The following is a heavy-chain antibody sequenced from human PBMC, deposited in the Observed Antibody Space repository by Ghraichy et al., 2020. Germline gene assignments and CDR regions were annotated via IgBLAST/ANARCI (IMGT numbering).Heavy chain of an antibody. CDR1: GGSFSRYP. CDR2: IIPIFGTP. D-gene: IGHD3-3*01. CDR3: ARWAGTPSDGFWSGPFDY. V-gene: IGHV1-69*13. Sequence: SVKVSCKASGGSFSRYPIHWVRQAPGRGLEWMGGIIPIFGTPKYAQKFQGRVTITADESMSTVYMDLNSLGSEDTAIYYCARWAGTPSDGFWSGPFDYWGQGTRVSVSS. J-gene: IGHJ4*02.